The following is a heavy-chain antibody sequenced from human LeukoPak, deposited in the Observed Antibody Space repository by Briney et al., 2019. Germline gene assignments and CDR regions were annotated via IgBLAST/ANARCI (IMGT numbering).Heavy chain of an antibody. Sequence: ASVKVSCKASGYTFTTTTYGIGWVRQAPGQGLEWMGWISPYNGNTNYAQKFQGRVTMTRDTSISTAYMELSRLRSDDTAVYYCARAERWLQLHWFDPWGQGTLVTVSS. D-gene: IGHD5-24*01. V-gene: IGHV1-18*01. CDR1: GYTFTTTTYG. CDR3: ARAERWLQLHWFDP. J-gene: IGHJ5*02. CDR2: ISPYNGNT.